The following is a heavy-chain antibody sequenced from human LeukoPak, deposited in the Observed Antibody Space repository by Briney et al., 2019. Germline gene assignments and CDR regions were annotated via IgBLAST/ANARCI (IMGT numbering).Heavy chain of an antibody. CDR3: ARDLPYDFWSGYSSWFDP. V-gene: IGHV4-61*02. Sequence: SETLSLTCTVSGGSISSSSYYWGWIRQPPGKGLEWIGRIYTSGSTNYNPSLKSRVTISVDTSKNQFSLKLSSVTAADTAVYYCARDLPYDFWSGYSSWFDPWGQGTLVTVSP. CDR2: IYTSGST. CDR1: GGSISSSSYY. J-gene: IGHJ5*02. D-gene: IGHD3-3*01.